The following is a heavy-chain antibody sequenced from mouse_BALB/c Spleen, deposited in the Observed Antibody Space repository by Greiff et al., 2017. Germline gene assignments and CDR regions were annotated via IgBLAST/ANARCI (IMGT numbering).Heavy chain of an antibody. D-gene: IGHD2-14*01. CDR3: ARTYYRYDRWFAY. Sequence: QVTLKECGPGILQPSQTLSLTCSFSGFSLSTSGMGVGWIRQPSGKGLEWLAHIWWDDDKRYNPALKSRLTISKDTSSNQVFLKIASVDTADTATYYCARTYYRYDRWFAYWGQGTLVTVSA. CDR1: GFSLSTSGMG. J-gene: IGHJ3*01. V-gene: IGHV8-8*01. CDR2: IWWDDDK.